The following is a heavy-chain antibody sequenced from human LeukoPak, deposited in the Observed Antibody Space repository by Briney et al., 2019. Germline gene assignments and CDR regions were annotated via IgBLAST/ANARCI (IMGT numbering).Heavy chain of an antibody. V-gene: IGHV3-23*01. CDR3: ANGVAATRYYYGMDV. D-gene: IGHD2-15*01. Sequence: GGSLRLSCAASGFTFDDYGMSWVRQAPGKGLEWVSAISGSGGSTYYADSVKGRFTISRDNSKNTLYLQMNSLRAEDTAVYYCANGVAATRYYYGMDVWGQGTTVTVSS. CDR2: ISGSGGST. J-gene: IGHJ6*02. CDR1: GFTFDDYG.